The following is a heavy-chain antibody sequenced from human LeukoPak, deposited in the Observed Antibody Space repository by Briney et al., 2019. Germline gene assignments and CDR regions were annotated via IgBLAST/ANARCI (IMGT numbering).Heavy chain of an antibody. Sequence: GGSLRLSCAASGFTLSTYRMHWVRQAPEKGLVWVSHISSDGSTTRYADSVKGRFTISRDNAKNTLYLQMNSLRAEDTAVYYCARGAYYSYDYWGQGTLVTVSS. D-gene: IGHD3-10*01. V-gene: IGHV3-74*01. CDR1: GFTLSTYR. CDR3: ARGAYYSYDY. CDR2: ISSDGSTT. J-gene: IGHJ4*02.